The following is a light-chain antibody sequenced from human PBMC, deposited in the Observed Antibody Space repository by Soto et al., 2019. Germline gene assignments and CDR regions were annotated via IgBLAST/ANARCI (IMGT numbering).Light chain of an antibody. V-gene: IGKV1-5*01. CDR1: QSISSW. J-gene: IGKJ4*01. Sequence: DIQMTQSPSTLSASVGDIVTITCLASQSISSWLAWYQQKLGRAPRLLIYDASSLESGVPSRFSGSGYGTEFTLTISSLQPDDFATYYCQQYNTYSSLTFGGGTKVDIK. CDR3: QQYNTYSSLT. CDR2: DAS.